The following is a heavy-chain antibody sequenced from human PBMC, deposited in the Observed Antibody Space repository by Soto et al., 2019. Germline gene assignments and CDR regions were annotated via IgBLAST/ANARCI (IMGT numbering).Heavy chain of an antibody. CDR1: GFTFSSYA. CDR2: ISGSGGST. V-gene: IGHV3-23*01. Sequence: GGALRLYCAASGFTFSSYAMSWGRQAPGHGLEWVSAISGSGGSTDYADCVKGRFTISRDNSKSTLFLQMNNPIDEDTAALYCAKGGGGTLRYYYYGMDVWGQGTTVTVSS. D-gene: IGHD3-16*01. J-gene: IGHJ6*02. CDR3: AKGGGGTLRYYYYGMDV.